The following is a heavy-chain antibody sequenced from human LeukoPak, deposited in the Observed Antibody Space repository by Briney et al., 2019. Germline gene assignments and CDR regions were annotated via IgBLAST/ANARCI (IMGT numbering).Heavy chain of an antibody. Sequence: GGSLRLSCAASGFTFSSYWMSWVRQAPGKGLGWVANIKQDGGERYYVDSVKGRFTISRDNAKNSLYLRMNSLRAEDTAVYYCASLDWNYVDYYYGMDVWGQGTTVTVSS. CDR1: GFTFSSYW. CDR3: ASLDWNYVDYYYGMDV. D-gene: IGHD1-7*01. CDR2: IKQDGGER. J-gene: IGHJ6*02. V-gene: IGHV3-7*01.